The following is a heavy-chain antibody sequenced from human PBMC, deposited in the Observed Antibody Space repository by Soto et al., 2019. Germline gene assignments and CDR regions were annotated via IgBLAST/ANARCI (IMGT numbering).Heavy chain of an antibody. CDR3: ARALYCYSTSCYYYYYYVMDV. J-gene: IGHJ6*02. CDR2: ISSSDSYI. CDR1: GFTFRTYS. V-gene: IGHV3-21*01. D-gene: IGHD2-2*01. Sequence: GWSLRLSCSASGFTFRTYSMNWVRQAPGKGLEWVSSISSSDSYIYYADSVKGRFTISRDNAKNSLYLQMNSLRAEDTAVYYCARALYCYSTSCYYYYYYVMDVWGQGTTVTVYS.